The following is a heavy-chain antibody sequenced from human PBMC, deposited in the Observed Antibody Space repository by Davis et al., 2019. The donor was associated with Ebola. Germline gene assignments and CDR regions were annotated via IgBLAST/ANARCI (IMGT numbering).Heavy chain of an antibody. D-gene: IGHD3-22*01. J-gene: IGHJ4*02. V-gene: IGHV3-30*02. CDR1: GSTFGGIG. CDR3: ARAPHYYVCSGYYYQPSFVGFDY. Sequence: GGSLRPSFAPPGSTFGGIGLPWVGQAQGKGPESVSFTQYDGSSKYYADPVKGRLTICKDNSKNSLYLQMNSLRVEDTAVYYCARAPHYYVCSGYYYQPSFVGFDYWGQGTLVTVSS. CDR2: TQYDGSSK.